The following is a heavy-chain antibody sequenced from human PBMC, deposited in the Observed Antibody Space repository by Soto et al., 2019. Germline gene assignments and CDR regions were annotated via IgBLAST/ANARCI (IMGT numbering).Heavy chain of an antibody. Sequence: QVQLVESGGGVVQPGRSLRLSCAASGFTFSSYAMHWVRQAPGKGLEWVAVISYDGSNKYYADSVKGRFTISRDNSKNTLYLQMNSLRAEDTAVYYCARDHYYDSSGYYLGPAFDIWGQGTMVTVSS. CDR1: GFTFSSYA. D-gene: IGHD3-22*01. CDR3: ARDHYYDSSGYYLGPAFDI. V-gene: IGHV3-30-3*01. CDR2: ISYDGSNK. J-gene: IGHJ3*02.